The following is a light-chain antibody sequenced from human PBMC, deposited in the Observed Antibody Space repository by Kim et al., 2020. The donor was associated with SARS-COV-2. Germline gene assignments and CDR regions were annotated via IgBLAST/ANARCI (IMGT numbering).Light chain of an antibody. CDR1: KLGNKY. V-gene: IGLV3-1*01. CDR3: QSWDSSGV. Sequence: SASPGQTGIITFSGDKLGNKYSCCYQQKPRPSPVLVIYQDSKRPSGIPELFSGSTSGNAAILTISGTQAMDDADYYRQSWDSSGVFGGGTKLTVL. J-gene: IGLJ3*02. CDR2: QDS.